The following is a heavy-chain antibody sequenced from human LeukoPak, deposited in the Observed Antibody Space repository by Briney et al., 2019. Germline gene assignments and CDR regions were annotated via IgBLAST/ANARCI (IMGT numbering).Heavy chain of an antibody. V-gene: IGHV1-46*01. D-gene: IGHD2-15*01. J-gene: IGHJ3*02. CDR2: INPSGGST. CDR1: GYTFTSYY. CDR3: ARERLTPLGPNAFDI. Sequence: ASVKVSCKASGYTFTSYYMHWVRQAPGQGLEWMGIINPSGGSTSYAQKFQGRVTMTRDTSTSTVYMELSSLRSEDTAVYYCARERLTPLGPNAFDIWGQGTMVTVSS.